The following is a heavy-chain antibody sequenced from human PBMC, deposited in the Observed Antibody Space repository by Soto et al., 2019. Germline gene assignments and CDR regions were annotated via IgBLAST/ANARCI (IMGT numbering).Heavy chain of an antibody. J-gene: IGHJ4*02. CDR1: GYPISSGYY. CDR3: ARADGYTFLYYFDY. D-gene: IGHD3-3*02. V-gene: IGHV4-38-2*01. CDR2: MYYSGTT. Sequence: SETLSLTCDVSGYPISSGYYWGWIRQPPGKGLEWIGSMYYSGTTLYSPSVRNRVTISLDKSKNRFSLQLSSVTAADTTIYYCARADGYTFLYYFDYWGQGALVTVSS.